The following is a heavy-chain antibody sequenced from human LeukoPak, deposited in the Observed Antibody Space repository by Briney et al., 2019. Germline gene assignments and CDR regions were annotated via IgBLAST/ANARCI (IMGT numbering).Heavy chain of an antibody. CDR3: ARSHWGPFGSRIANWFDP. D-gene: IGHD7-27*01. CDR2: IYYSGST. V-gene: IGHV4-39*07. J-gene: IGHJ5*02. CDR1: GGSISSSGYY. Sequence: SETLSLTCTVSGGSISSSGYYWGWIRQPPGKGLEWIGSIYYSGSTYYNPSLKSRVTISVDTSKNQFSLKLNSVTAADTAVYYCARSHWGPFGSRIANWFDPWGQGTIVTVSS.